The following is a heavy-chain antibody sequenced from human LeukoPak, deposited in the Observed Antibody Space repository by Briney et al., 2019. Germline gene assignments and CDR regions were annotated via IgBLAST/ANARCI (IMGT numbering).Heavy chain of an antibody. V-gene: IGHV3-53*01. CDR3: ARGVEPLAANTLVY. CDR1: GFTVITND. J-gene: IGHJ4*02. D-gene: IGHD1-14*01. CDR2: LYSDGNT. Sequence: GGSLRLSCAASGFTVITNDMTWVRQAPGKGLEWVSVLYSDGNTKYADSVQGQFTIPRDNSKNTLYLEMNSLSPDDTAVYYCARGVEPLAANTLVYWGQGTLVTVSS.